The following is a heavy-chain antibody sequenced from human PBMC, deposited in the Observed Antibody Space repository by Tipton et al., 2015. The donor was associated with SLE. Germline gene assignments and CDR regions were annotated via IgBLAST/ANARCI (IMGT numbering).Heavy chain of an antibody. V-gene: IGHV4-61*09. Sequence: TLSLTCTVSGGSISTGSYYWNWIRQPAGKGLEWIGYIYTSGSTNYNPSLKSRVTISVDTSKNQFSLKLSSVTAADTAVYYCASHLGAVLANWGQGTLVTVSS. D-gene: IGHD6-19*01. CDR1: GGSISTGSYY. J-gene: IGHJ4*02. CDR3: ASHLGAVLAN. CDR2: IYTSGST.